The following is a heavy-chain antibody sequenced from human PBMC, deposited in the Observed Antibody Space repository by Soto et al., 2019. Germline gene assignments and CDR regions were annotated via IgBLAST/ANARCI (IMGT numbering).Heavy chain of an antibody. CDR3: AKVDTAMVIYYGMDV. CDR1: GFTFSSYA. CDR2: ISGSGGST. D-gene: IGHD5-18*01. J-gene: IGHJ6*02. V-gene: IGHV3-23*01. Sequence: GGSLRLSCAASGFTFSSYAMSWVRQAPGKGLEWVSTISGSGGSTYHADAVKGRLTMSRDNSKNTLYLQMNSLRAEDTAVYYCAKVDTAMVIYYGMDVWGQGTTVTVSS.